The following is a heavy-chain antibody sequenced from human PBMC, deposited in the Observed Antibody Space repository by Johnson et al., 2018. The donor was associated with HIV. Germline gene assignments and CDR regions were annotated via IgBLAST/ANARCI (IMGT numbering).Heavy chain of an antibody. J-gene: IGHJ3*02. Sequence: VQLVESGGGVVQPGGSLRLSCAASGFTFSSYGIHWVRQAPGKGLEWVSFIRYDGSNKYYADSVKGRFTISRDNSKNTLYLQMNSLRAEDTAVYYCARENYDYVWESYRKGGAFDSWGQGTMVTVSS. CDR1: GFTFSSYG. D-gene: IGHD3-16*02. V-gene: IGHV3-30*02. CDR2: IRYDGSNK. CDR3: ARENYDYVWESYRKGGAFDS.